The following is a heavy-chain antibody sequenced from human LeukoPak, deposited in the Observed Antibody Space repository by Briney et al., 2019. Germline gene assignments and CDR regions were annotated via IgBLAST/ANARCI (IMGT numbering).Heavy chain of an antibody. J-gene: IGHJ4*02. CDR2: ISSSSSTI. D-gene: IGHD4-23*01. CDR1: GFTFSSYS. V-gene: IGHV3-48*04. CDR3: AREKYGGTFDY. Sequence: SGGSLRLSCAASGFTFSSYSMNWVRQAPGKGLEWVSYISSSSSTIYYADSVKGRFTISRDNAKNSLYLQMNSLRAEDTAVYYCAREKYGGTFDYWGQGTLVTVSS.